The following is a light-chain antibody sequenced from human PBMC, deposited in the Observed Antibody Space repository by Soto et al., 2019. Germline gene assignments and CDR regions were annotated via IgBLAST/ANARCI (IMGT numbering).Light chain of an antibody. Sequence: QSALTQPASVSGSPGQSITISCTGTTSDVGGYNYVSWYQQHPGRAPKLMIFEVNNRPSGVSDRFSGSKSGNTASLTISGLQAEDEADYYCSSYTSSSTVMFGGGTQLTVL. CDR2: EVN. V-gene: IGLV2-14*01. CDR3: SSYTSSSTVM. J-gene: IGLJ3*02. CDR1: TSDVGGYNY.